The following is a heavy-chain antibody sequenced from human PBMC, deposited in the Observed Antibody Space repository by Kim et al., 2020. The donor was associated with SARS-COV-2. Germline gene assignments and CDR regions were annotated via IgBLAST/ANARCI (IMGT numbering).Heavy chain of an antibody. Sequence: GGSLRLSCAASGFTFSSYGMHWVRQAPGKGLEWVAVIWYDGSNKYYADSVKGRFTISRDNSKNTLYLQMNSLRAEDTAVYYCARDNRPYYYYGMDVWGQGTTVTVSS. CDR3: ARDNRPYYYYGMDV. CDR1: GFTFSSYG. CDR2: IWYDGSNK. V-gene: IGHV3-33*01. J-gene: IGHJ6*02.